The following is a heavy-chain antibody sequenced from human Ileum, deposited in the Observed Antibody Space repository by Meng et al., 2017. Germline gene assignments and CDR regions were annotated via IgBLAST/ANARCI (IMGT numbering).Heavy chain of an antibody. CDR2: IHHSGTT. CDR3: VRDRGDGGTTDF. J-gene: IGHJ4*01. D-gene: IGHD1-7*01. V-gene: IGHV4-38-2*02. CDR1: GYSIGSGYY. Sequence: SETLSLTCSITGYSIGSGYYWGWIRQAPGKGLEWISSIHHSGTTYYNPSLKSRVTTSMDTSKNQFSLKLTSVTAADTAIYYCVRDRGDGGTTDFWGHGTRVTVSS.